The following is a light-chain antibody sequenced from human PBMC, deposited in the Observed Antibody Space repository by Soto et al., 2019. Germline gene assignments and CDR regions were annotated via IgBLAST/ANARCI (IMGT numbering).Light chain of an antibody. CDR3: QQYETSLIT. V-gene: IGKV3-20*01. J-gene: IGKJ5*01. CDR1: QSLSSNF. CDR2: GAS. Sequence: EIVLTQSPGTLSLSPGERATLSCRASQSLSSNFLAWYQQKPGQAPRLLIYGASSRATGIPDRFSGSGSGTDFTLTISRLEPEDFAVYYCQQYETSLITFGQGTRLEIK.